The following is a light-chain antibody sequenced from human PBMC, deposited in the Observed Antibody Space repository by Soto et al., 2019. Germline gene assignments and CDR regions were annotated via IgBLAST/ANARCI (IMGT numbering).Light chain of an antibody. CDR1: QSVTRD. CDR2: GAS. Sequence: ETVMTQSPATLSVSPGERATLSCRASQSVTRDLAWYQQKPGQAPRLLFYGASTRATGIPARFSGSGSGTEFTLTISSLKSEDFAVYYCQQYNNWPQTFGQGTKVDIK. J-gene: IGKJ1*01. CDR3: QQYNNWPQT. V-gene: IGKV3-15*01.